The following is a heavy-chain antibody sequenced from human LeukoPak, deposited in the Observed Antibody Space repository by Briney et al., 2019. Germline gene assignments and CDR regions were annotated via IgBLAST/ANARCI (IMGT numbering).Heavy chain of an antibody. CDR2: ISSSSSYI. Sequence: GGSLRLSCAASGFTFSSYSMNWVRQAPGKGLEWVSSISSSSSYIYYADSVKGRFTISRDNAKNSLYLQMNSLRAEDTAVYYCATCSSTSCYGSPDPDYWGQGTLVTVSS. J-gene: IGHJ4*02. CDR1: GFTFSSYS. CDR3: ATCSSTSCYGSPDPDY. D-gene: IGHD2-2*01. V-gene: IGHV3-21*01.